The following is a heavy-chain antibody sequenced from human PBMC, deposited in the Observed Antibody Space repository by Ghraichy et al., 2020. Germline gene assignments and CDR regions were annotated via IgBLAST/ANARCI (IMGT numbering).Heavy chain of an antibody. CDR3: ARGRGWIAAAGRPFDY. CDR1: GGTFSSYA. D-gene: IGHD6-13*01. V-gene: IGHV1-69*01. J-gene: IGHJ4*02. Sequence: KVSCKASGGTFSSYAISWVRQAPGQGLEWMGGIIPIFGTANYAQKFQGRVTITADESTSTAYMELSSLRSEDTAVYYCARGRGWIAAAGRPFDYWDQGTLVTVSS. CDR2: IIPIFGTA.